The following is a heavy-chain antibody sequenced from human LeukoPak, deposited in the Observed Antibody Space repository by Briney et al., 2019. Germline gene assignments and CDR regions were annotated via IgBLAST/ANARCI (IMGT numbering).Heavy chain of an antibody. CDR3: ARDAGWGYYDL. J-gene: IGHJ4*02. Sequence: PGGSLRLSCVASGFTFSISWVTRVRQAPGKGLEWVANIDKHGSGKYYVDSVKGRFAISRDYASNSVFLQMDSLRAEDTSVYYCARDAGWGYYDLWGQGTPVTVSS. CDR1: GFTFSISW. V-gene: IGHV3-7*01. CDR2: IDKHGSGK. D-gene: IGHD1-26*01.